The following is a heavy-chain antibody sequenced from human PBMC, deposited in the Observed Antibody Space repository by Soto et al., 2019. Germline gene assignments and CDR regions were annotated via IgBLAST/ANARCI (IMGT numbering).Heavy chain of an antibody. CDR3: ARDVDWAFDY. D-gene: IGHD3-9*01. V-gene: IGHV3-48*01. J-gene: IGHJ4*02. CDR2: IGRDGRTI. CDR1: GFTFDTYS. Sequence: PGGSLRLSCAASGFTFDTYSMNWVRQVPGKRLEWLAYIGRDGRTIGYADSVKGRIIISTDTAENSLYLQLSSLRADDTAVYYCARDVDWAFDYWGQGTLVTVSS.